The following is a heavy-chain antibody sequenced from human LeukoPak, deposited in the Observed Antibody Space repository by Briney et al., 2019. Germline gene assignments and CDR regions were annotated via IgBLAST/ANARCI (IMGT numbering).Heavy chain of an antibody. D-gene: IGHD3-10*01. Sequence: PGGSLRLSCAASGFTFSSYAMSWVRQAPGKGLEWVSAISGSGGSTYYADSVKGRFTISRDDSKNTLYLQMNSLRAEDTAVYYCAKEKVRGYSYYDMDVWGQGTTVTVSS. CDR3: AKEKVRGYSYYDMDV. J-gene: IGHJ6*02. CDR2: ISGSGGST. CDR1: GFTFSSYA. V-gene: IGHV3-23*01.